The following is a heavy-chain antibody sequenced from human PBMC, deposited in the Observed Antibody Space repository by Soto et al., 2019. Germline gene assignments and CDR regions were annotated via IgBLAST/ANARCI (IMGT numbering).Heavy chain of an antibody. CDR3: ARAAWTTVTYRLNDVFDV. V-gene: IGHV1-46*03. CDR2: INPNGGST. J-gene: IGHJ3*01. D-gene: IGHD4-4*01. CDR1: GYTFTNYY. Sequence: ASVKVSCKASGYTFTNYYIDWVRQAPGQGLEWMGIINPNGGSTTYVQKFQGRVTMTRDTSTSTVYMELSSLRSEDTAVYYCARAAWTTVTYRLNDVFDVWGQGTMVTVSS.